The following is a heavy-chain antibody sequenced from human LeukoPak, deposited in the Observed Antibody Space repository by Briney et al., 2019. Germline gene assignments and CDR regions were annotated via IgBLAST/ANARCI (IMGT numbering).Heavy chain of an antibody. CDR3: AKDQCSSTSCQFFDY. CDR2: IRYDGSNK. J-gene: IGHJ4*02. CDR1: GFTFSSYG. D-gene: IGHD2-2*01. Sequence: GGSLRLSCAASGFTFSSYGIPWVRQAPGKGLEWVAFIRYDGSNKYYADSVKGRFTISRDNSKNTLHLQMNSLRAEDTAVYYCAKDQCSSTSCQFFDYWGQGTLVTVSS. V-gene: IGHV3-30*02.